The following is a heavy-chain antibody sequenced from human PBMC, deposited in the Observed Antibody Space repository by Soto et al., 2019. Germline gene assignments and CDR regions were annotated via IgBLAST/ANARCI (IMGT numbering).Heavy chain of an antibody. CDR1: GFTFSGSA. CDR2: IRSKANSYAT. V-gene: IGHV3-73*02. Sequence: EVQLVESGGGLVQPGGSLKLSCAASGFTFSGSAMHWVRQASGKGLEWVGRIRSKANSYATAYAASVKGRFTISRDDSKNTAYLQMNSLRTEDTAVYYCTSDYSNYCWFDPWGQGTLVTVSS. D-gene: IGHD4-4*01. CDR3: TSDYSNYCWFDP. J-gene: IGHJ5*02.